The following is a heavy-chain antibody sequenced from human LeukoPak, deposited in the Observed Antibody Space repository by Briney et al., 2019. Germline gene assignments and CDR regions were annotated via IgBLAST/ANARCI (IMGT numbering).Heavy chain of an antibody. V-gene: IGHV1-69*01. CDR2: IIPIFGTA. D-gene: IGHD6-13*01. CDR3: ARGVGIAAAGDYYYYMDV. Sequence: ASVKVSCKASGGTFSSYAISWVRQAPGQGLEWMGGIIPIFGTANYAQKFQGRVTITADESTSTAYMELSSLRSEDTAVYYCARGVGIAAAGDYYYYMDVWGKGTTVTVSS. J-gene: IGHJ6*03. CDR1: GGTFSSYA.